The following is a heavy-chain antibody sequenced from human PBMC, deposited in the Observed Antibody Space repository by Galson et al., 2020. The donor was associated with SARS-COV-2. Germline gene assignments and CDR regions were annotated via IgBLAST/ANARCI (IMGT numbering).Heavy chain of an antibody. V-gene: IGHV3-74*01. D-gene: IGHD7-27*01. Sequence: GGSLRLSCAVSGSTFSNHWMHWVRQAPGKGLVWVSRIYSEGSSTSYADSVKGRFAISGDNAKNTLYLQMNSLRAEDTAVYYCARGDMGNDYFDYWGQGTLVTVSS. J-gene: IGHJ4*02. CDR3: ARGDMGNDYFDY. CDR1: GSTFSNHW. CDR2: IYSEGSST.